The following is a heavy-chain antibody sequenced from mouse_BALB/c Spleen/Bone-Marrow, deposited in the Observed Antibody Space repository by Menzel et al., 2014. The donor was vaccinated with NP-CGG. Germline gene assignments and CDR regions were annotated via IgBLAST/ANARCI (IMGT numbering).Heavy chain of an antibody. CDR2: INPGSSTI. V-gene: IGHV4-2*02. Sequence: EVQLVESGGGLVQPGGSLNLSCAASGFDFSRYWMSWARQAPGKGQEWIGEINPGSSTINYTPSLKDKFIISRDNAKNTLYLQMSKVRSEDTVLYYCARLAYYGYFDYWGQGTALTVSS. D-gene: IGHD1-1*01. J-gene: IGHJ2*01. CDR3: ARLAYYGYFDY. CDR1: GFDFSRYW.